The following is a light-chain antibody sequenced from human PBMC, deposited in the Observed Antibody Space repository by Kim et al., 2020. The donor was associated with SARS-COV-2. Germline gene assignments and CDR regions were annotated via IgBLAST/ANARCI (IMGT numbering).Light chain of an antibody. V-gene: IGKV3-20*01. CDR3: QQYGTSLYT. CDR2: AAS. Sequence: LSPGESVTLSCRASESINSRYLAWYQQKPGQAPRLLIYAASSRATGISDRFSGSGSGTDFTLTISRLEPEDIAVYYCQQYGTSLYTFGQGNKLEI. CDR1: ESINSRY. J-gene: IGKJ2*01.